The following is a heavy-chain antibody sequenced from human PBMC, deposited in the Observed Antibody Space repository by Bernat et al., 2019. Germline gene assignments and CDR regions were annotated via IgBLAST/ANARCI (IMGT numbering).Heavy chain of an antibody. V-gene: IGHV3-48*03. CDR3: AVRPTMSIRI. D-gene: IGHD5-24*01. J-gene: IGHJ4*02. Sequence: EVQLVESGGGLVKPGGSLRLSCAASGFTFSSYEMNWVRQAPGKGLEWVSYISGSATAIKYADSVKGRFTISRDNAKNSLYLQMNSLRAEDTAVYYCAVRPTMSIRIWGQGTLVTVSS. CDR1: GFTFSSYE. CDR2: ISGSATAI.